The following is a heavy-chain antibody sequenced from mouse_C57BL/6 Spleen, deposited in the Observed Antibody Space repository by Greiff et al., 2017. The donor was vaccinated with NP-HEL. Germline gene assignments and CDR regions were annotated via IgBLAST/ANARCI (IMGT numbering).Heavy chain of an antibody. CDR3: ARGYSNYNAMDY. Sequence: QVQLQQPGAELVKPGASVKLSCKASGYTFTSHWMHWLKQRPGQGLEWIGMIHPNSGSTNYNEKFKSKATLTVDKSSSTAYMQLSSLTSEDSAVYYCARGYSNYNAMDYWGQGTSVTVSS. D-gene: IGHD2-5*01. V-gene: IGHV1-64*01. CDR2: IHPNSGST. CDR1: GYTFTSHW. J-gene: IGHJ4*01.